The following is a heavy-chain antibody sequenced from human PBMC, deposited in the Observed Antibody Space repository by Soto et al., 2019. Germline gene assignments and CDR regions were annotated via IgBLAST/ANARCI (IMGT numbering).Heavy chain of an antibody. CDR3: ARGSYSNYDLGYYYGMDV. J-gene: IGHJ6*02. D-gene: IGHD4-4*01. CDR2: MNPNSGNT. CDR1: GYTFTSYD. V-gene: IGHV1-8*01. Sequence: QVQLVQSGAEVKKPGASVKVSCKASGYTFTSYDINWVRQATGQGLEWMGWMNPNSGNTGYAQKFQGRVTMTRNTSISTAYMELSSLRSEDTAVYYCARGSYSNYDLGYYYGMDVWGQGTTVTVSS.